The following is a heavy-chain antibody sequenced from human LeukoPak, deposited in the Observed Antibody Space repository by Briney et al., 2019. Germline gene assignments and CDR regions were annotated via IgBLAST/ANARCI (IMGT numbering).Heavy chain of an antibody. CDR2: IYYGGST. CDR3: ARVGYDFWSGYYKFYYYYYMDV. D-gene: IGHD3-3*01. J-gene: IGHJ6*03. V-gene: IGHV4-59*01. Sequence: SETLSLTCTVSGGSISSYYWSWIRQPPGKGLEWIGYIYYGGSTNYNPSLKSRVTISVDTSKNQFSLKLSSVTAADTAVYYCARVGYDFWSGYYKFYYYYYMDVWGKGTTVTVSS. CDR1: GGSISSYY.